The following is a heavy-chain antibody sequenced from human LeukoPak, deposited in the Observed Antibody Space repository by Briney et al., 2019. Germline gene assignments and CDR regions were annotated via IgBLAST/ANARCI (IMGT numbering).Heavy chain of an antibody. CDR3: ARDPSGSGWPYFDY. J-gene: IGHJ4*02. V-gene: IGHV4-61*01. Sequence: SETLSLTCTVSGGSVSSGSYHWNWIRQPPGKGLEWIGNIYYSGSTNYNPSLKSRVTMSVDMSKNQFSLKLNSVTAADTAVYYCARDPSGSGWPYFDYWGQGILVTVSS. CDR1: GGSVSSGSYH. CDR2: IYYSGST. D-gene: IGHD6-19*01.